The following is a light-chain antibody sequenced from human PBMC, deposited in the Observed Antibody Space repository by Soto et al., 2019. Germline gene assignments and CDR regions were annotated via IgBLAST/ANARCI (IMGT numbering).Light chain of an antibody. Sequence: SYELTQPPSVSVAPGKTARITCGGNNIGSKSVHWYQQKPGQAPVLVIYYDSDRPSGIPERFSGSNSGNTAPLTISRVEAVEEADDYCRVWDSSSDHHYVFGTGTKLTVL. V-gene: IGLV3-21*04. CDR1: NIGSKS. CDR2: YDS. J-gene: IGLJ1*01. CDR3: RVWDSSSDHHYV.